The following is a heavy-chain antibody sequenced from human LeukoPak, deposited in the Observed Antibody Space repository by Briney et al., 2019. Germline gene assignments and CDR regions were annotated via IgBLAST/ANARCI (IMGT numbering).Heavy chain of an antibody. CDR3: ARDLSGYSRFDY. Sequence: SVKVSCKASGGTFSSYAISWVRQAPGQGLEWMGGIITIFGTANYAQKFRGRVTITADESTSTAYMELSSLRSEDTAVYYCARDLSGYSRFDYWGQGTLVTASS. V-gene: IGHV1-69*13. D-gene: IGHD5-18*01. CDR2: IITIFGTA. J-gene: IGHJ4*02. CDR1: GGTFSSYA.